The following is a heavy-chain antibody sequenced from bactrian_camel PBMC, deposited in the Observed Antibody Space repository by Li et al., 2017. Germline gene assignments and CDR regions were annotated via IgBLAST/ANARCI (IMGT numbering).Heavy chain of an antibody. CDR1: GSPHTYSNNC. Sequence: VQLVESGGGSVQAGGSLRLSCAASGSPHTYSNNCMGWFRQAPGKKREGIATLDKTGSTTAADSVKGRLTISRDCATNTVYQQMNGLIPEDTAMYYCTKDRSYGTRNWAQSTRGQGTQV. CDR2: LDKTGST. J-gene: IGHJ4*01. CDR3: TKDRSYGTRNWAQST. V-gene: IGHV3S53*01. D-gene: IGHD2*01.